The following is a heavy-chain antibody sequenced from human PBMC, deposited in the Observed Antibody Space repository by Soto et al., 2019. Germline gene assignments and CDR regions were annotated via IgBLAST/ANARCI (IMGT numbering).Heavy chain of an antibody. Sequence: EVQLAESGGGMVQPGGSLRLSCVASGFTFSSYDMHWVRQAPGKGLEYVSSISSNGGTTYYGNSVKGRFTISRDNSKNTLYRQMGSLRAEDMAVYYCVRRVSGNYDYWGQGNLVTVSS. J-gene: IGHJ4*02. V-gene: IGHV3-64*01. CDR1: GFTFSSYD. CDR2: ISSNGGTT. CDR3: VRRVSGNYDY. D-gene: IGHD1-7*01.